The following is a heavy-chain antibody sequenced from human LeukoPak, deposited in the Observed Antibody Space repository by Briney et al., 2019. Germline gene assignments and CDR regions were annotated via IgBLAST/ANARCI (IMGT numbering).Heavy chain of an antibody. Sequence: GGSLRLSCAASGFTFSSYAMSWVRQAPGKGLEWVSAISGSGGSTYYADSVKGRFTISRDNSKNTLYLQMNSLRAEDTAVYYCAKLCDFVFSWAIDYWGQGTLVTVSS. CDR1: GFTFSSYA. J-gene: IGHJ4*02. V-gene: IGHV3-23*01. CDR2: ISGSGGST. D-gene: IGHD3-3*01. CDR3: AKLCDFVFSWAIDY.